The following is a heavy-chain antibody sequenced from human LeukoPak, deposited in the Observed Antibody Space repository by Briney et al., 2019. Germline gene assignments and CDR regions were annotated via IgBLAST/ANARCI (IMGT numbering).Heavy chain of an antibody. D-gene: IGHD3-10*01. CDR2: IKQDGSEK. J-gene: IGHJ6*01. V-gene: IGHV3-7*01. Sequence: GGSLRLSCAASGFTFSNYWMSWVRQAPGKGLEWVANIKQDGSEKYYVDSVKGRFTISRDNAKNSLYLQMNSLRAEDTAVYYCATRTYGSGSYHPGVYYGMDVWGQGTTVTVSS. CDR1: GFTFSNYW. CDR3: ATRTYGSGSYHPGVYYGMDV.